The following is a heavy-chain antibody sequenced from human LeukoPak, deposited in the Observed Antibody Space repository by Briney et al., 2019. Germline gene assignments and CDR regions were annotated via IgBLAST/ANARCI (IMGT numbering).Heavy chain of an antibody. J-gene: IGHJ4*02. V-gene: IGHV3-7*01. CDR3: ARSPGYSYGYDY. Sequence: GGSLRLSCAASGFTFSCYWMSWVRQAPGKGLEWVANIKQDGSEKYYVDSVKGRFTISRDNAKNSLYLQMNSLRAEDTAVYYCARSPGYSYGYDYWGQGTLVTVSS. D-gene: IGHD5-18*01. CDR1: GFTFSCYW. CDR2: IKQDGSEK.